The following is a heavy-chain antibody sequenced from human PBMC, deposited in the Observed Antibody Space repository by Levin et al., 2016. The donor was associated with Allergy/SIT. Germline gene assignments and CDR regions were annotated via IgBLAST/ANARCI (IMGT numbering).Heavy chain of an antibody. J-gene: IGHJ6*02. CDR3: AMQLDVRHYQDYYGMDV. V-gene: IGHV1-3*01. Sequence: WIRQAPGQALEWMGWINADKGNTISSQKFRERITIVRDTSASTAYMELSTLRSEDTAVYYCAMQLDVRHYQDYYGMDVWGQGTTVTVSS. D-gene: IGHD2-2*01. CDR2: INADKGNT.